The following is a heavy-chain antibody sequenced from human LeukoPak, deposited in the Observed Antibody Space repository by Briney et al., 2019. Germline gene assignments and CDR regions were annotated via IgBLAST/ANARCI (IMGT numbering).Heavy chain of an antibody. CDR2: IIPIFGTA. D-gene: IGHD3-3*01. V-gene: IGHV1-69*01. Sequence: SVKVSCKASGGTFSSYAISWVRQAPGQGLEWMGGIIPIFGTANYAQKFQGRVTTTADESTSTAYMELSSLRSEDTAVYYCAREPVSDYDFSSHNWFDPWGQGTLVTVSS. J-gene: IGHJ5*02. CDR3: AREPVSDYDFSSHNWFDP. CDR1: GGTFSSYA.